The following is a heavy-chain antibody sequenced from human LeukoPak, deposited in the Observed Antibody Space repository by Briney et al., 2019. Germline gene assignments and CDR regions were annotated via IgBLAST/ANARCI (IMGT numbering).Heavy chain of an antibody. Sequence: GASVKVSCQAAICTFTDYYMHWVRQAPGQGLEWMGWINPNSGGTNYAQKFQGKVTMTRDTSISTAYMELNRLRSDDTAVYYCARGGWSLGYCSSSSCLDWFDPWGQGTLVTVSS. CDR3: ARGGWSLGYCSSSSCLDWFDP. V-gene: IGHV1-2*02. D-gene: IGHD2-2*01. J-gene: IGHJ5*02. CDR2: INPNSGGT. CDR1: ICTFTDYY.